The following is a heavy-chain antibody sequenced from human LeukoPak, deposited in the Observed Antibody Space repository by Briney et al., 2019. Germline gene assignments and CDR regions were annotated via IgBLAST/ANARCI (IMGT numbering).Heavy chain of an antibody. Sequence: ASVKVSCKASGYTFTGYYMHWVRQAPGQGLEWMGWINPNSGGTNYAQKFQGRVTMTRDTSISTAYMELSRLRSDDTAVYYCAREGDYYDSSGYWWWFDPWGQGTLVTVSS. CDR1: GYTFTGYY. CDR3: AREGDYYDSSGYWWWFDP. J-gene: IGHJ5*02. D-gene: IGHD3-22*01. V-gene: IGHV1-2*02. CDR2: INPNSGGT.